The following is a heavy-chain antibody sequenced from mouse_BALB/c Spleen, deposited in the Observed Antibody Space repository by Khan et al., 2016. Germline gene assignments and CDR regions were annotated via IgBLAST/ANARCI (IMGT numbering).Heavy chain of an antibody. CDR1: GYSISSGYS. CDR2: IRYSGST. J-gene: IGHJ4*01. CDR3: ARDDYDEVYYAMDY. Sequence: EVQLQESGPDLVKPSQSLSLTCTVTGYSISSGYSWHWIRQFPGNKLEWMGCIRYSGSTNYNPSLKSRISITRDTYKNQFFLQLNSVTSEDTATYYCARDDYDEVYYAMDYWGQGTSVTVSS. D-gene: IGHD2-4*01. V-gene: IGHV3-1*02.